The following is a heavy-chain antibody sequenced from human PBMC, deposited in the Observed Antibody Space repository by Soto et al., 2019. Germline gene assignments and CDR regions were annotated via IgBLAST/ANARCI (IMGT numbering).Heavy chain of an antibody. J-gene: IGHJ5*02. V-gene: IGHV1-2*04. Sequence: QVQLVQSGAEVKKPGASVKVSCKASGYTFTGYYMHWVRQAPGQGLEWMGWINPNSGGTNYAQKFQGWVTMTRDTSTSTAYMELSRLRSDDTAVYYCARETLYSTGGSGWFDPWGQGTLVTVSS. CDR1: GYTFTGYY. CDR2: INPNSGGT. D-gene: IGHD6-19*01. CDR3: ARETLYSTGGSGWFDP.